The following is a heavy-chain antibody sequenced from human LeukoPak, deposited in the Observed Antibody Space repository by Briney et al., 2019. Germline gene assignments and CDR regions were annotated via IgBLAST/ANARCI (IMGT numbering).Heavy chain of an antibody. D-gene: IGHD3-16*01. J-gene: IGHJ3*02. Sequence: GGSLTPSCAASGFTFSTHSMNWVRQAPGKGLEWVSYINHDGNDIYYGESVEGRFTISRDNAKNSLYLQIHTLRAEDTAVYYCAGDGTGVLPGDAFDIWSQGTMVTVSS. V-gene: IGHV3-21*05. CDR1: GFTFSTHS. CDR2: INHDGNDI. CDR3: AGDGTGVLPGDAFDI.